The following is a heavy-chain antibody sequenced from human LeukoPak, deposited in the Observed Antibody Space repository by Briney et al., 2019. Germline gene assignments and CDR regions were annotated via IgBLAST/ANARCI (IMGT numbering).Heavy chain of an antibody. CDR3: ARHKRAGANVYYYHMDV. V-gene: IGHV3-53*01. J-gene: IGHJ6*03. CDR1: GFTVSSNY. CDR2: IYSGGTT. Sequence: GGSLRLSCAASGFTVSSNYMSWVRQAPGKGLEWVSIIYSGGTTYFADSVKGRFTISRDNSKNTLYLQMNSLRPEDTAVYYCARHKRAGANVYYYHMDVWGKGTTVTVSS. D-gene: IGHD1-26*01.